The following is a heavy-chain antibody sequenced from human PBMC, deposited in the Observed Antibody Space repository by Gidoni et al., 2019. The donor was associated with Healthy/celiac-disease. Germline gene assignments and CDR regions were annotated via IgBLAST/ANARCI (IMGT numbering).Heavy chain of an antibody. CDR3: ARNLAARPNYYYYGMDV. J-gene: IGHJ6*02. CDR1: GFTFISYA. V-gene: IGHV3-30-3*01. CDR2: ISYDGSNK. D-gene: IGHD6-6*01. Sequence: QVQLVESGGGVVQPGRSLSLSCAAFGFTFISYALDWCRQAPGKGLVGVAVISYDGSNKYYADSVKGRFTISRDNSKNTLYLQMNSLRAEDTAVYYCARNLAARPNYYYYGMDVWGQGTTVTVSS.